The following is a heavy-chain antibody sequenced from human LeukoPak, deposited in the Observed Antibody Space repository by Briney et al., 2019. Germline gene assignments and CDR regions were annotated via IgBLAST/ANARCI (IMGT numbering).Heavy chain of an antibody. CDR3: ARGEVRNHYDFWSELDYYYYYGMDV. J-gene: IGHJ6*02. CDR1: GGSISGYY. CDR2: IYTSGST. Sequence: SETLSLTCTVSGGSISGYYWSWIRQPAGKGLEWIGRIYTSGSTNYNPSLKSRVTMSVDTSKNQFSLKLSSVTAADTAVYYCARGEVRNHYDFWSELDYYYYYGMDVWGQGTTVTVSS. D-gene: IGHD3-3*01. V-gene: IGHV4-4*07.